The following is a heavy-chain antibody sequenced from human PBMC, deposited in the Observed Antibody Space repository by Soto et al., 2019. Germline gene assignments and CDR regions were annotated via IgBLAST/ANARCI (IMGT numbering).Heavy chain of an antibody. V-gene: IGHV4-61*01. D-gene: IGHD1-1*01. CDR2: IYYSGST. Sequence: SETLSLTCTVSGGSVSSGSYYWSWIRQPPGKGLEWIGYIYYSGSTNYNPSLKSRVTISVDTSKNQFSLKLSSVTAADTAVYYSARVQPEPRGSLLHWFDPLGQGTLFTVSS. CDR1: GGSVSSGSYY. J-gene: IGHJ5*02. CDR3: ARVQPEPRGSLLHWFDP.